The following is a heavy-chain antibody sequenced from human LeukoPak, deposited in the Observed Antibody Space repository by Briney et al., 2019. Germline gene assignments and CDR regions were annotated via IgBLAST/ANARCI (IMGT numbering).Heavy chain of an antibody. CDR1: GGSFSGYY. J-gene: IGHJ3*02. V-gene: IGHV4-34*01. D-gene: IGHD3-22*01. CDR3: ARGPYSYDSSCAFDI. CDR2: INHSGST. Sequence: SETLSLTCAVYGGSFSGYYWSWIRQPPGKGLEWIGEINHSGSTNYNPSLKSRVTISVDTSKNQFSLKLSSVTAADTAVYFCARGPYSYDSSCAFDIWGQGTMVAVSS.